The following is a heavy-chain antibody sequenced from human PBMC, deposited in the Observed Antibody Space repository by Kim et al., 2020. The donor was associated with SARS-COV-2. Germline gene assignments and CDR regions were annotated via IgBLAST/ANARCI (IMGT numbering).Heavy chain of an antibody. D-gene: IGHD3-9*01. J-gene: IGHJ4*02. CDR2: ITHDGSNR. CDR3: AKVNYGVLTGYIDY. CDR1: GFTFSSYG. V-gene: IGHV3-30*18. Sequence: GGSLRLSCAASGFTFSSYGMHWVRQAPGKGLEWVGVITHDGSNRNYADSVKGRFTISRDNSKNTLYLQMNSLRAEDTAVYYCAKVNYGVLTGYIDYWGQGTLVTVSS.